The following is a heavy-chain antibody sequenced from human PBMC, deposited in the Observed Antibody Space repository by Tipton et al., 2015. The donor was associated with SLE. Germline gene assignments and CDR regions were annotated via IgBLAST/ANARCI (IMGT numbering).Heavy chain of an antibody. D-gene: IGHD4-17*01. CDR1: GFTFSSYW. V-gene: IGHV3-30*19. Sequence: SLRLSCAASGFTFSSYWMHWVRQAPGKGLEWVAVISYDGSNKYYADSVKGRFTISRDNSKNTLSLQMNSLRAEDTAVYYCARGTFYGDLFDYWGQGTLVTVSS. J-gene: IGHJ4*02. CDR2: ISYDGSNK. CDR3: ARGTFYGDLFDY.